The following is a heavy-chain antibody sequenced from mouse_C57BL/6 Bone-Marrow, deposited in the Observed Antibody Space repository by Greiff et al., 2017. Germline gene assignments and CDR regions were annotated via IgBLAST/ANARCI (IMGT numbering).Heavy chain of an antibody. CDR3: AMVWRPWVAY. CDR1: GYTFTSYW. D-gene: IGHD2-10*02. Sequence: QVQLQQPGAELVKPGASVKLSCKASGYTFTSYWMQWVHQRPGQGLEWIGEIDPSDSYTKYNQKLKGKATLTVDTSSIPAYMQLCSLTSVDSAVYYCAMVWRPWVAYCGQGNLVTVSA. V-gene: IGHV1-50*01. J-gene: IGHJ3*01. CDR2: IDPSDSYT.